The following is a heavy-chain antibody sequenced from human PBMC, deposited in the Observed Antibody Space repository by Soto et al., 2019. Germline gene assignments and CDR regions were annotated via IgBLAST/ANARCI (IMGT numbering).Heavy chain of an antibody. CDR2: IYYSGST. D-gene: IGHD3-22*01. V-gene: IGHV4-30-4*02. Sequence: SETLSLTCTVSGGSISSGDYYWSWIRQPPGKGLERIGYIYYSGSTYYNPSLKSRVTISVDTSKNQFSLKLSSVTAADTAVYYCARVDYYDSSGYPTAFDIWGQGTMVT. CDR3: ARVDYYDSSGYPTAFDI. CDR1: GGSISSGDYY. J-gene: IGHJ3*02.